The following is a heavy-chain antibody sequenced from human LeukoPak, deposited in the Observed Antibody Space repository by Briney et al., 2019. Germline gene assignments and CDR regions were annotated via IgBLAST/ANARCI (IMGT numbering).Heavy chain of an antibody. V-gene: IGHV4-4*02. CDR1: GGSISSSNW. D-gene: IGHD1-26*01. J-gene: IGHJ3*02. CDR3: ARDGRYYYAFDI. Sequence: PSGTLSLTCAVSGGSISSSNWWIWVRQPPGKGLEWIGEIYHSGTTNYNPSLKSRVTISVDKSKNQFSLKLSSVTAADTAVYYCARDGRYYYAFDIWGQGTMVTVSS. CDR2: IYHSGTT.